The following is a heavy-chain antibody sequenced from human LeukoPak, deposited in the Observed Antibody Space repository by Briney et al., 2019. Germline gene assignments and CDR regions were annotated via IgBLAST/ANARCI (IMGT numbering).Heavy chain of an antibody. Sequence: GGSLRLSCAASGFTVSSNYMSWVRQAPGKGLEWVSVIYAGGSTYYADSVKGRFTISRDNSKNTLYLQMNSLRAEDTAVYYCARVLVGTNGRAQYYFAYWGLGTLVTVSS. V-gene: IGHV3-53*01. CDR1: GFTVSSNY. CDR3: ARVLVGTNGRAQYYFAY. CDR2: IYAGGST. J-gene: IGHJ4*02. D-gene: IGHD1-26*01.